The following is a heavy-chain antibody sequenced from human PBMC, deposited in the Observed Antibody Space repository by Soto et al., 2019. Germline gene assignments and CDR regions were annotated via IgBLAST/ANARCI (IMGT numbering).Heavy chain of an antibody. CDR2: IYYSGST. D-gene: IGHD6-19*01. J-gene: IGHJ4*02. Sequence: TSETLSLTCTVSGGSISSYYWSWIRQPPGKGLEWIGYIYYSGSTNYNPSLKSRVTISVDTSKNQFSLKLSSVTAADTAVYYCAKYSSGWYHPFDYWGQGTLVTVSS. CDR3: AKYSSGWYHPFDY. CDR1: GGSISSYY. V-gene: IGHV4-59*01.